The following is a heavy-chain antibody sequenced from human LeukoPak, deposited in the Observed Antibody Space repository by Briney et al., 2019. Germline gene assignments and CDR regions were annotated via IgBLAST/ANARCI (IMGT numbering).Heavy chain of an antibody. V-gene: IGHV3-53*05. CDR1: GFTVSNNY. D-gene: IGHD3-22*01. J-gene: IGHJ4*02. Sequence: GGSLRLSCAASGFTVSNNYMSWVRQAPGKGLEWVSVIYSGGDTYYADSVKGRFTISRDNSKNTLYLQVNSLRAEDTAVYYCAKASSGYYFDYWGQGTLVTVSS. CDR3: AKASSGYYFDY. CDR2: IYSGGDT.